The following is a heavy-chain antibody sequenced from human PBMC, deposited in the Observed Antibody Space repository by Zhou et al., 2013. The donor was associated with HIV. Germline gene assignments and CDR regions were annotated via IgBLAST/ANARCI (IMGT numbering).Heavy chain of an antibody. CDR2: IIPILGIA. Sequence: QVQLVQSGAEVKKPGSSVKVSCKASGGTFSSYAISWVRQAPGQGLEWMGRIIPILGIANYAQKFQGRVTITADKSTSTAYMELSSLRSEDTAVYYCASTVRKGSGLDYWGQGTLVTVSS. CDR1: GGTFSSYA. CDR3: ASTVRKGSGLDY. V-gene: IGHV1-69*04. J-gene: IGHJ4*02. D-gene: IGHD1-26*01.